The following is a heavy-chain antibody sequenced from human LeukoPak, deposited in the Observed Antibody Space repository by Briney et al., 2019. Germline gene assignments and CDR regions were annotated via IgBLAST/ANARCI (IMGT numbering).Heavy chain of an antibody. CDR2: IHYSGST. CDR3: ARQPRYYFDY. J-gene: IGHJ4*02. V-gene: IGHV4-59*01. D-gene: IGHD1-1*01. CDR1: GGSISSYY. Sequence: PSQTLSLTRTVSGGSISSYYWSWIRQPPGKVLEWPPGKGLEWIGYIHYSGSTNYNPSLKSRVTISVDTSKNQFSLKLSSVTAADTAVYYCARQPRYYFDYWGQGTLVTVSS.